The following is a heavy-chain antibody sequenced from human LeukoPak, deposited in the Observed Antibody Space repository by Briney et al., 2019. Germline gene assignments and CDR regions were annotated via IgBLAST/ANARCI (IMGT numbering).Heavy chain of an antibody. Sequence: GGSLRLSCAASGFTFSSYAMTWVRQAPGKGLEWVSGIYASGENTYYADSVKGRFTISRDTSKNTLYLQMNSLRGEDTAVYYCVRGLRELPYCGQGALVTVSS. CDR1: GFTFSSYA. CDR3: VRGLRELPY. D-gene: IGHD1-26*01. CDR2: IYASGENT. J-gene: IGHJ4*02. V-gene: IGHV3-23*01.